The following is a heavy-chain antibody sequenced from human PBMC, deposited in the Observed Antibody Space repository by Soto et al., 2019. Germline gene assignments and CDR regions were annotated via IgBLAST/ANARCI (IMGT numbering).Heavy chain of an antibody. D-gene: IGHD3-16*01. CDR2: ISAYNGTP. CDR3: ARAPSAYTAIFVY. V-gene: IGHV1-18*01. J-gene: IGHJ4*01. CDR1: GYAFISHG. Sequence: AFVKVSCKASGYAFISHGSSWVGTAPAKRLEGMGGISAYNGTPNNAQKLKGRVTMSADTSTSTAYMELMIVRSDDTAVYDCARAPSAYTAIFVYWS.